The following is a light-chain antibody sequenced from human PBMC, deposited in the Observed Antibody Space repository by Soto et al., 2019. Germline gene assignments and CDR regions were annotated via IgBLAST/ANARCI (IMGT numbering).Light chain of an antibody. CDR3: QQYGSSPRT. Sequence: EIVLAQSPGTLSLSPGERGTLACRASHSVSSKFLAWYQQKPAQAPRLLIYGASSRATGIPDRFSGSGSGTDFTLTTSRLEPEDFALYYCQQYGSSPRTFGQGTKLEIK. J-gene: IGKJ2*01. CDR2: GAS. CDR1: HSVSSKF. V-gene: IGKV3-20*01.